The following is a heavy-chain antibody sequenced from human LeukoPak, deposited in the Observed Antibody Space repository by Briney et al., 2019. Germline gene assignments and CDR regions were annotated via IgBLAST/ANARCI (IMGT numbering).Heavy chain of an antibody. D-gene: IGHD2-15*01. CDR3: AGASYYCSGGSCYPY. CDR2: INPNSGGT. Sequence: GASVKVSCRASGYTFTSYGISWVRQAPGQGLEWMGWINPNSGGTNYAQKFQGRVTITAEKSTSTAYMELSSLRSEDTAVYYCAGASYYCSGGSCYPYWGQGTLVTVSS. V-gene: IGHV1-18*01. J-gene: IGHJ4*02. CDR1: GYTFTSYG.